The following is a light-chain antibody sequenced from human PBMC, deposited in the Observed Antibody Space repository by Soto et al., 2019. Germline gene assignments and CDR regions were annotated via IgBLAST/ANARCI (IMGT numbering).Light chain of an antibody. J-gene: IGKJ1*01. V-gene: IGKV1-5*03. CDR1: QSISRW. CDR2: ETS. CDR3: QQYDSFSPWT. Sequence: DIQMTQSPSTLSAFVGDRVTITCRASQSISRWLAWYQQKPGKAPKLLIYETSTLESGVPSRFSGTRSGTEFTLTISSLQPDDFATYYCQQYDSFSPWTFGQGTKVEIK.